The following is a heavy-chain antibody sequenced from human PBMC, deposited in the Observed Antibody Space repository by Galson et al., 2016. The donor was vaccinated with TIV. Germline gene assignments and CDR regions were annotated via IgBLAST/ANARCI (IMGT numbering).Heavy chain of an antibody. CDR1: GGFINSGGYY. J-gene: IGHJ3*02. D-gene: IGHD4-17*01. Sequence: TLSLTCTVSGGFINSGGYYWSWLRQHPGKGLEWIGYIYFSGTTQYNPSLKSRVTISVDTSKTQLSLNLSSVTAADTAVYYCARDKNDYGVDAFDIWGQGTMVIVSS. CDR2: IYFSGTT. CDR3: ARDKNDYGVDAFDI. V-gene: IGHV4-31*03.